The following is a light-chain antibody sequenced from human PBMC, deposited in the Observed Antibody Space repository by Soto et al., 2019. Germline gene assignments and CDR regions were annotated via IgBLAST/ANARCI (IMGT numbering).Light chain of an antibody. J-gene: IGKJ5*01. CDR1: QGVSSSY. V-gene: IGKV3-20*01. CDR2: AAS. Sequence: EIVLTQYPGTVSLSPGERYTLSCMVSQGVSSSYLAWYQQKPGQATRLLIHAASTRATGIPDRISGSGSGTDFTLTISRLEPEDFAVYYCHPYGTSPDTFGQGTRLDIK. CDR3: HPYGTSPDT.